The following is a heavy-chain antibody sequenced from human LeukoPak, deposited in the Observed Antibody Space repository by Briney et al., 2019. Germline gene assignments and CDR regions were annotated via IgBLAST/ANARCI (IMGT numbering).Heavy chain of an antibody. D-gene: IGHD4-4*01. V-gene: IGHV3-23*01. CDR3: AKDTVTTRYYYYGMDV. J-gene: IGHJ6*02. CDR1: GFTFSSYA. CDR2: ISGSGGST. Sequence: PGGSLRLSCAASGFTFSSYAMSWVRQAPGKGLEWVSAISGSGGSTYYADSVKGRFTISRDNFKNTLYLQMNSLRAEDTAVYYCAKDTVTTRYYYYGMDVWGQGTTVTVSS.